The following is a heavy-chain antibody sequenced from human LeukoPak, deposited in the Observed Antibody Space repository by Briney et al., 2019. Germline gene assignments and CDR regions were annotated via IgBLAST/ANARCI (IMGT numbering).Heavy chain of an antibody. D-gene: IGHD2-2*01. CDR3: ARGEKDIVVVPAAMFDY. J-gene: IGHJ4*02. V-gene: IGHV3-53*01. CDR2: IYSGGST. Sequence: GGSLRLSCAASGFTVSSNYMSWVRQAPGKGLEWVSVIYSGGSTYYADSVKGRFTISRDNSKNTLYLQMNSLRAEDTAVYYCARGEKDIVVVPAAMFDYWGQGTLVTVSS. CDR1: GFTVSSNY.